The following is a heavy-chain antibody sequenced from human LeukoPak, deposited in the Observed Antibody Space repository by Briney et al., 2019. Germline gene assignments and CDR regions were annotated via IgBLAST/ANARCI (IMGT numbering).Heavy chain of an antibody. CDR1: GFTFSSYS. CDR2: ISSSSSTI. J-gene: IGHJ6*03. D-gene: IGHD6-6*01. V-gene: IGHV3-48*01. CDR3: ARIPWPVIAARYGYYYYMDV. Sequence: GGSLRLSCAASGFTFSSYSMNWVRQAPGKGLKWVSYISSSSSTIYYADSVKGRFTISRDNAKNSLYLQMNSLRAEDTAVYYCARIPWPVIAARYGYYYYMDVWGKGTTVTVSS.